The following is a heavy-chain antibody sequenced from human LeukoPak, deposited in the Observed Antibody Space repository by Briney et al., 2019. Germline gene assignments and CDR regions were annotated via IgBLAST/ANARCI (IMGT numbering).Heavy chain of an antibody. V-gene: IGHV3-23*01. CDR3: VHGSSGSYLFDY. D-gene: IGHD1-26*01. CDR1: RFTFSSYA. CDR2: ISESGDST. J-gene: IGHJ4*02. Sequence: GGSLRLSCAVSRFTFSSYAFNWVRQAPGKGLEWVSVISESGDSTYYADSVKGRFTISRDNSKNTLYLQMNSLRAEDTAVYYCVHGSSGSYLFDYSGQETLVTVSS.